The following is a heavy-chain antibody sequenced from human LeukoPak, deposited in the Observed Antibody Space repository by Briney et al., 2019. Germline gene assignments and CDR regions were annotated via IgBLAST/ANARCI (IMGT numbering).Heavy chain of an antibody. J-gene: IGHJ6*03. CDR1: GYTFTSYY. CDR3: ASALVGATRSFYMDV. CDR2: INPSGGST. Sequence: ASVKVSCKASGYTFTSYYMHWVRQVPGQGLEWMGIINPSGGSTSYAQKFQGRVTMTRDTSTSTVYMELSSLRSEDTAVYYCASALVGATRSFYMDVWGKGTTVTVSS. D-gene: IGHD1-26*01. V-gene: IGHV1-46*01.